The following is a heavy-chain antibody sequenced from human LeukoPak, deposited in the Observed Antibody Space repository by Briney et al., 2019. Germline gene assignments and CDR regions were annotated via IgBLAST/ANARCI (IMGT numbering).Heavy chain of an antibody. J-gene: IGHJ4*02. V-gene: IGHV4-34*01. CDR3: ARLAGSSGWYVRGDY. Sequence: SETLSLTCAVYGGSFSGYYWSWIRQPPGKGLEWIGEINHSGSTNYNPSLKRRVTISVDTSKNQFSLKLSSVTAADTAVYYCARLAGSSGWYVRGDYWGQGTLVTVSS. CDR1: GGSFSGYY. D-gene: IGHD6-19*01. CDR2: INHSGST.